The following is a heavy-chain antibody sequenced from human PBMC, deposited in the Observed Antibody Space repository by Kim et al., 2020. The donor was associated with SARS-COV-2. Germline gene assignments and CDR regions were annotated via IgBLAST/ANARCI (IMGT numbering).Heavy chain of an antibody. Sequence: SETLSLTCTVSGGSISSYYWSWIRQPPGKGLEWLGYIYHSGSTNYNPSLKSRFTISVDTSKNQFSLKLSSVTAADTAFYYCARQSLSVWGSYRYGLDFWGQGTAVTVPS. D-gene: IGHD3-16*02. CDR3: ARQSLSVWGSYRYGLDF. CDR2: IYHSGST. J-gene: IGHJ6*02. V-gene: IGHV4-59*08. CDR1: GGSISSYY.